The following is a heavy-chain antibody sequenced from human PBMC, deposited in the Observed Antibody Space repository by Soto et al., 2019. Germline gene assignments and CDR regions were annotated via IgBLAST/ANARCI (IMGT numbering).Heavy chain of an antibody. CDR2: ISYDGSNK. V-gene: IGHV3-30-3*01. CDR1: GFTFSSYA. CDR3: ARGSGSYYGDY. J-gene: IGHJ4*02. D-gene: IGHD1-26*01. Sequence: QVQLVESGGGVVQPARSLRLSCAASGFTFSSYAMHWVRQAPGKGLEWVAVISYDGSNKYYADSVKGRFTISRDNSKNTLYLQMNSLRAEDTAVYYCARGSGSYYGDYWGQGTLVTVSS.